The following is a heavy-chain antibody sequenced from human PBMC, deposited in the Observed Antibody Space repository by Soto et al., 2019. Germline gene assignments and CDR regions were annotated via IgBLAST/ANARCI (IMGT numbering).Heavy chain of an antibody. D-gene: IGHD5-18*01. J-gene: IGHJ3*02. CDR3: AKKLDTSKVVFGI. CDR2: IIPVFGTA. Sequence: QVQLVQSGAEVKKPGSSVKVSCKASGGTFSSYAINWVRQAPGQGLEWMGVIIPVFGTANYAQKFQGRDTIIADESTSRAYMELSSLRYDDTAVYYCAKKLDTSKVVFGIWGQGTMVTVSS. CDR1: GGTFSSYA. V-gene: IGHV1-69*12.